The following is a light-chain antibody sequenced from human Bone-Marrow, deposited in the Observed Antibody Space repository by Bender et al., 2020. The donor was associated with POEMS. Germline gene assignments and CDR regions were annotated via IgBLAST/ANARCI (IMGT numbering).Light chain of an antibody. CDR3: QSYDNSLGGWV. CDR1: SSNTGSGYD. V-gene: IGLV1-40*01. J-gene: IGLJ3*02. CDR2: GYN. Sequence: QSVLTQPPSVSGAPAQRVTISCTGSSSNTGSGYDINWYQHLPGTAPKLLIYGYNKRPSGVPDRFSGSKSGTSASLAITGLQAEDEGDYYCQSYDNSLGGWVFGGGTKLTVL.